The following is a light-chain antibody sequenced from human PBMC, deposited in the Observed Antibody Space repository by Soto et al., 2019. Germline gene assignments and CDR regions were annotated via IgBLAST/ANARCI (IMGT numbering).Light chain of an antibody. V-gene: IGKV1-39*01. CDR3: QQSYSTPPT. CDR2: AAS. J-gene: IGKJ2*01. CDR1: QSISSY. Sequence: DIQMTQSPSSLSASVGDRVTITCRASQSISSYLNWYQQKPGKAPKLLIYAASNLQSGVPSRFSGCGSGTDFTLTISSLQPEDFATYYCQQSYSTPPTFDQGTKLEIK.